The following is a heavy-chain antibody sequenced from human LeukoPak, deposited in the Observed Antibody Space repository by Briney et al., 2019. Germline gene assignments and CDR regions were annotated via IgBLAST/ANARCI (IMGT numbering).Heavy chain of an antibody. CDR2: ITSSSSTI. V-gene: IGHV3-48*01. Sequence: PGGSLRLSCAASGFTFSSYTMNWVRQTPGKGLEWVSYITSSSSTIYYADSVKGRFTISRDNAKNSLYLQMNSLRAEDTAVYYCARGRAYYDSSGYYYLFDYWGQGTLVTVSS. CDR1: GFTFSSYT. J-gene: IGHJ4*02. D-gene: IGHD3-22*01. CDR3: ARGRAYYDSSGYYYLFDY.